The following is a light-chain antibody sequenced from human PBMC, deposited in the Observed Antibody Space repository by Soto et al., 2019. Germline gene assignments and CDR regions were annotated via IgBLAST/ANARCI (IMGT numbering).Light chain of an antibody. CDR1: QSVLYSSNNKNY. Sequence: DIVMTQSPDSLAVSLGARATINCKSSQSVLYSSNNKNYLAWYQQKSGQPPKLLIYWASTRESGVPDRFSGSGSGTDFTLTISSLQAEDVAVYYCQQYYSPWTFGQGTKVEIK. CDR2: WAS. J-gene: IGKJ1*01. V-gene: IGKV4-1*01. CDR3: QQYYSPWT.